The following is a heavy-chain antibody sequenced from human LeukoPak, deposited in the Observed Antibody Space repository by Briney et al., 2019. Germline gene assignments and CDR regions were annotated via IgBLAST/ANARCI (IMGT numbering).Heavy chain of an antibody. CDR1: GGSISNSSYY. Sequence: SETLSLTCTVSGGSISNSSYYWGWIRQPPGKGLEWIGSIYYSGSTYYNPSLKSRVTISVDTSKNQFSLKLSSVTAADTAVYYCARHWSASWGRYNWFDPWGQGTLVTVSS. V-gene: IGHV4-39*01. D-gene: IGHD3-3*01. J-gene: IGHJ5*02. CDR3: ARHWSASWGRYNWFDP. CDR2: IYYSGST.